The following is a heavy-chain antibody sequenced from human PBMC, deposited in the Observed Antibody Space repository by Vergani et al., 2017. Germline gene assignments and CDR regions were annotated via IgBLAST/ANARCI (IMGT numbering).Heavy chain of an antibody. Sequence: QVQLVESGGGVVQPGRSLRLSCAASGFTFSSYGMHWVRQAPGKGLEWVAVIWYDGTNKYYADSVQGRFTISRDNSKNTLYLQMNSMRAEDTAVYYCARDGAGLLWFGEFNYYFDDWGQGTLVTVSS. D-gene: IGHD3-10*01. J-gene: IGHJ4*02. CDR3: ARDGAGLLWFGEFNYYFDD. CDR1: GFTFSSYG. CDR2: IWYDGTNK. V-gene: IGHV3-33*01.